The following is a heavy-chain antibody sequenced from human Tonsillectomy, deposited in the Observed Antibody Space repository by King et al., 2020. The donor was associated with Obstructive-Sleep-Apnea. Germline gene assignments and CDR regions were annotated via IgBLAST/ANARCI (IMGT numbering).Heavy chain of an antibody. CDR3: ARAFSRAWDY. V-gene: IGHV1-46*01. J-gene: IGHJ4*02. CDR2: INPSGGST. Sequence: VQLVQSGAEVKKPGASVKVSCKASGYTFTSYYMHWVRQAPGQGLQWMGIINPSGGSTTYAQKFQGRVTMTRDTSTTTVYMELSGLRSEDTAVYYCARAFSRAWDYWGQGTLVTVSS. CDR1: GYTFTSYY.